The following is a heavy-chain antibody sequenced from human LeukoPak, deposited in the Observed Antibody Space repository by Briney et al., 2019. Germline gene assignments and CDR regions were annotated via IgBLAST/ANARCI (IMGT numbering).Heavy chain of an antibody. CDR3: VRYSGDADY. J-gene: IGHJ4*02. CDR1: GFTFGDYA. CDR2: IRSKVYGGTT. D-gene: IGHD5-12*01. V-gene: IGHV3-49*03. Sequence: GRSLRLSCTASGFTFGDYAMSWFSQASGKGLEWVGFIRSKVYGGTTEYAASVKGRFTISRDDSKRIAYLQMNSLKSEDTAVYYGVRYSGDADYWGQGTLVTVSS.